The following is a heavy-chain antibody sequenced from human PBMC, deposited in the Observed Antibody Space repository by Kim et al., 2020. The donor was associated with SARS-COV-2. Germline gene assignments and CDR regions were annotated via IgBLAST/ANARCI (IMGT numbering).Heavy chain of an antibody. CDR3: ARRSSWGEDYYYGMDV. J-gene: IGHJ6*02. V-gene: IGHV1-46*01. D-gene: IGHD6-13*01. Sequence: KFQGRVTMTRDTSTSTVYMELSSLRSEDTAVYYCARRSSWGEDYYYGMDVWGQGTTVTVSS.